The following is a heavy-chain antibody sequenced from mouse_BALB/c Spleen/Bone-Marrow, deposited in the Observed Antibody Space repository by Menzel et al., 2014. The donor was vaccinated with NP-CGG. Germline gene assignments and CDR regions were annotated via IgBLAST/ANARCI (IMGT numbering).Heavy chain of an antibody. Sequence: EVMLVESGGGLVQPGGPRKLSCAASGFTFSSFGMHWVRQAPEKGLEWVAYISSGSSTIYYADTVMGRFTISRDNPKNTLFLQMTSLRSEDTAMYYCARSGSSSGYSDYWGQGTTLTVSS. D-gene: IGHD1-1*01. CDR3: ARSGSSSGYSDY. CDR2: ISSGSSTI. J-gene: IGHJ2*01. V-gene: IGHV5-17*02. CDR1: GFTFSSFG.